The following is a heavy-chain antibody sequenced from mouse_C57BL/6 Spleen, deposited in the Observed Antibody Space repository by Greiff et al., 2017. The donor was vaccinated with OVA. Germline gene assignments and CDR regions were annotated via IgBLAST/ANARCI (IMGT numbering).Heavy chain of an antibody. D-gene: IGHD1-1*01. CDR3: TPTYYYGSSYAMGY. CDR2: ISTYYGDA. Sequence: QVQLKESGPELVRPGVSVKISCKGSGYTFTDYAMHWVKQSHAKSLEWIGVISTYYGDASYNQKFKDKATMTVDKSSSTAYMELARLTSEDSAVYYCTPTYYYGSSYAMGYWGQGTSVTVSS. CDR1: GYTFTDYA. V-gene: IGHV1-67*01. J-gene: IGHJ4*01.